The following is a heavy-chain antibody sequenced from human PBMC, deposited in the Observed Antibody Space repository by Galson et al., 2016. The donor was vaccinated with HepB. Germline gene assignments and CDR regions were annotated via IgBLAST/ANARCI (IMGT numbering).Heavy chain of an antibody. Sequence: QSGAEVKKPGESLRISCKGSEYSFTSYWINWVRQMPGKGLEWMGKIDPSDSYTNYSPSFQGHVTITADKSTNTAYLQWNSLKDSDTAIYYCARRASSGWYWPMDYWRQGTLITVSS. CDR1: EYSFTSYW. CDR2: IDPSDSYT. J-gene: IGHJ4*02. V-gene: IGHV5-10-1*01. CDR3: ARRASSGWYWPMDY. D-gene: IGHD6-19*01.